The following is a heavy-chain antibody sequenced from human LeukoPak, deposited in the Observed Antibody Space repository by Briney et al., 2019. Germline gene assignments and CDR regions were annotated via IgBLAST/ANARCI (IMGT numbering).Heavy chain of an antibody. CDR3: TRLAVAVAGDP. D-gene: IGHD6-19*01. J-gene: IGHJ5*02. CDR2: IRSKANSYAT. CDR1: GFTFSGSA. Sequence: GGSLRLSCAASGFTFSGSAMHWVRQASGKGLEWVGRIRSKANSYATAYAASVKGRFTISRDDSKNTAYLQMNSLKTEDTAVYYCTRLAVAVAGDPWGQGTLVTVSS. V-gene: IGHV3-73*01.